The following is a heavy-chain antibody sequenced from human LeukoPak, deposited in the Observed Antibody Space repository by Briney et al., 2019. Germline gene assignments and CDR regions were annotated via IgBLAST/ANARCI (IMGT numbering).Heavy chain of an antibody. V-gene: IGHV4-39*07. D-gene: IGHD3-3*01. Sequence: SETLSLTCTVSGGSISSSSYYWGWIRQPPGKGLEWIGSIYYSGSTYYNPSLKSRVTISVDTSKNQFSLKLSSVTAADTAVYYCARGSYYDGDDAFDIWGQGTMVTVSS. CDR2: IYYSGST. CDR1: GGSISSSSYY. J-gene: IGHJ3*02. CDR3: ARGSYYDGDDAFDI.